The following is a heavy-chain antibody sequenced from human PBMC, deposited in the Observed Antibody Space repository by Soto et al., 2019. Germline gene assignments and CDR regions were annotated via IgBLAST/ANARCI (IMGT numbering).Heavy chain of an antibody. CDR3: ARLPIVVVPAANTYYYYYYGMDV. CDR2: IYPCDSDT. J-gene: IGHJ6*02. Sequence: GESLKIAPKLSGYSFTSYWIGCVRQMAGKGLEGMGIIYPCDSDTIYSPSFQGQVTISADKSISTAYLQWSSLKASDTAMYYCARLPIVVVPAANTYYYYYYGMDVWGQGTTVTVSS. D-gene: IGHD2-2*01. V-gene: IGHV5-51*01. CDR1: GYSFTSYW.